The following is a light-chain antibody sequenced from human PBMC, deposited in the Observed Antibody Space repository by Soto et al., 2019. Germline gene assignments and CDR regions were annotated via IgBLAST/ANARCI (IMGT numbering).Light chain of an antibody. CDR2: SHN. J-gene: IGLJ2*01. V-gene: IGLV1-44*01. CDR3: AAWDDSLIGVV. CDR1: SSNIGSNT. Sequence: QAVVTQPPSASGTPGQRVTISCSGSSSNIGSNTVNWYQQLPGTAPKLLIYSHNQRPSGVPDRFSGSKSDTSASLAISGLQSEDEADYYCAAWDDSLIGVVFGGGTKLTVL.